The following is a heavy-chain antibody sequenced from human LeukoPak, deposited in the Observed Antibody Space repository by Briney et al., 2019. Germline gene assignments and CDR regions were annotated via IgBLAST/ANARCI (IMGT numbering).Heavy chain of an antibody. CDR1: GYSSSSYW. J-gene: IGHJ4*02. Sequence: GESLKIPCKGSGYSSSSYWIGWVRQMPGKGLEWMGNILPTNSATTYSPSFQGQAPFPAHTSISTAYLTWSSLKASETPIYYCAGQNFVGPAGFCDYWGEGPLVSVSS. D-gene: IGHD2-15*01. V-gene: IGHV5-51*01. CDR3: AGQNFVGPAGFCDY. CDR2: ILPTNSAT.